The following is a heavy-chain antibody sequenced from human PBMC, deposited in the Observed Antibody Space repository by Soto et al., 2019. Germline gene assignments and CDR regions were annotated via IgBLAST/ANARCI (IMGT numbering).Heavy chain of an antibody. CDR2: INPKSEGI. Sequence: VQLVQSGAEVKKPGASLKVSCRASGYTFIDYHIHWVRQAPGQGLEWMGSINPKSEGISFVPKFRVWVNTPPDTPTGTPTSEWTGPKSDAPAVFHGARGHSTACSSGFCPFYTPYQRLVWAPGSTFTSS. D-gene: IGHD1-26*01. V-gene: IGHV1-2*04. CDR3: ARGHSTACSSGFCPFYTPYQRLV. CDR1: GYTFIDYH. J-gene: IGHJ6*02.